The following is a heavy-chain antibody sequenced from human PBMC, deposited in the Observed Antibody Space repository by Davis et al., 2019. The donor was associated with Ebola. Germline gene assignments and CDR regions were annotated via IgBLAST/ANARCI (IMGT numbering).Heavy chain of an antibody. D-gene: IGHD1-26*01. J-gene: IGHJ6*02. Sequence: AASVKVSCKASGYTFTSYGISWVRQAPGQGLEWMGWISAYNGNTSYAQKLQGRVTMTTDTSTSTAYMELRSLRSDDTAVYYCAVSYSGSYPGRYGMDVWGQGTTVTVSS. CDR2: ISAYNGNT. V-gene: IGHV1-18*01. CDR3: AVSYSGSYPGRYGMDV. CDR1: GYTFTSYG.